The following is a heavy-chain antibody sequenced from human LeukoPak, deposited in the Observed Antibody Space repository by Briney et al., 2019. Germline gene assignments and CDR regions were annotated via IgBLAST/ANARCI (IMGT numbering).Heavy chain of an antibody. J-gene: IGHJ4*02. CDR1: GFAFDEHG. Sequence: GGSLRLSCTASGFAFDEHGMSWVRQVPGKGLEWVSGINWSGGSTGYADPLRGRFTISRDNAKNSLYLQMDSLRAEDTVLYYCVRAPITSPFYFDYWGQGTLVTVSS. CDR2: INWSGGST. D-gene: IGHD2-2*01. V-gene: IGHV3-20*04. CDR3: VRAPITSPFYFDY.